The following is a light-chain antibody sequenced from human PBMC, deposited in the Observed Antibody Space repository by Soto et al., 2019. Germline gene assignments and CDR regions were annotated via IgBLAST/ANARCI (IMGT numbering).Light chain of an antibody. J-gene: IGKJ1*01. CDR3: QQYNTYWT. V-gene: IGKV3D-15*01. CDR2: DIS. CDR1: QSVSSN. Sequence: DMVMTQSPATLSVSPGERATLSCRASQSVSSNLAWYQQKPGQAPRVLIYDISTRATGIPTRFSGSGSGTEFTLTISSLQPDDFATYYCQQYNTYWTFGQGTKVDIK.